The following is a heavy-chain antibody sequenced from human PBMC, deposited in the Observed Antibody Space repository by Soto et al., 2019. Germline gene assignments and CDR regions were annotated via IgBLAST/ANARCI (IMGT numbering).Heavy chain of an antibody. Sequence: SDTLSLTCTVSGGSISSCYWSWILQPPGKGLEWIGYIYYTGSTNYNPSLKSRVTISVDTSKNHFSLKLSSVTAADTAVYYCARDPLYDYVYSSHVFDMWGHGTMVTVSS. CDR1: GGSISSCY. J-gene: IGHJ3*02. CDR2: IYYTGST. D-gene: IGHD3-10*02. V-gene: IGHV4-59*01. CDR3: ARDPLYDYVYSSHVFDM.